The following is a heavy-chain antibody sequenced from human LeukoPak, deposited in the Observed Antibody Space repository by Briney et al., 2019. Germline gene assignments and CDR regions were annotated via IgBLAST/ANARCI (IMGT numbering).Heavy chain of an antibody. J-gene: IGHJ5*02. CDR2: IYYSGST. CDR3: ARNHTDIVVVTGGWFDP. Sequence: SETLSLTCTVSGGSITSSGNYWGWIRQPPGKGLEWIGSIYYSGSTLYNPSLKSRVTISVDTSKNQLSLKLTSVTAADTAVYYCARNHTDIVVVTGGWFDPWGQGTLVSVFS. V-gene: IGHV4-39*01. D-gene: IGHD2-21*02. CDR1: GGSITSSGNY.